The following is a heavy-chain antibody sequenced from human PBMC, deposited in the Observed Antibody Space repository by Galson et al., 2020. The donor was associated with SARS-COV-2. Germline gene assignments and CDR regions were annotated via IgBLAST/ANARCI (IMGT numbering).Heavy chain of an antibody. CDR1: GGSFSGYF. Sequence: SETLSLTCAVYGGSFSGYFWSWIRQPPGKGLEWIGEVNHSGSTNYNPSLKSRVPISVDTSKNQFSLRLSSVTAADTAVYYCARLHYGEYAPEAFDIWGPGTRVTVAS. J-gene: IGHJ3*02. CDR2: VNHSGST. CDR3: ARLHYGEYAPEAFDI. V-gene: IGHV4-34*01. D-gene: IGHD4-17*01.